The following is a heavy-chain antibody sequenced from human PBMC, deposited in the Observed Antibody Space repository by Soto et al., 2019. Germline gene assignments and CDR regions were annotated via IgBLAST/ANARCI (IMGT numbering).Heavy chain of an antibody. CDR1: GYSFTSYW. V-gene: IGHV5-10-1*01. Sequence: GESLKISCKGFGYSFTSYWISWVRQMPGKGLEWMGRIDPSDSYTNYSPSFQGHVTISADKSISTAYLQWSSLKASDTAMYYCARHGSGSYLTAYWGQGPLVTVYS. CDR2: IDPSDSYT. J-gene: IGHJ4*02. D-gene: IGHD1-26*01. CDR3: ARHGSGSYLTAY.